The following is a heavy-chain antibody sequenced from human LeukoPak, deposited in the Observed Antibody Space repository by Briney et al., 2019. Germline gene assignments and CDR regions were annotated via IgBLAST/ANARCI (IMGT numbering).Heavy chain of an antibody. J-gene: IGHJ3*02. CDR3: ARGRDGYNRDAFDI. Sequence: ASVKVSCKASGYTFTRYYMHWVRQAPGQGLEWMGVINPSADSTSYTQKFQGRVSMTRDTSTSTVYMDLSSLRSEDTVVYYCARGRDGYNRDAFDIWGQGTVVTVFS. CDR2: INPSADST. CDR1: GYTFTRYY. V-gene: IGHV1-46*01. D-gene: IGHD5-24*01.